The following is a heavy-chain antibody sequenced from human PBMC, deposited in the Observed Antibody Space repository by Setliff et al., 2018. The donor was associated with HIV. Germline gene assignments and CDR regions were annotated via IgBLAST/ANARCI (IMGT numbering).Heavy chain of an antibody. D-gene: IGHD3-3*01. Sequence: GESLRLSCAASGFTFTTYIMHWVRQAPGKGLEWVSSISSSGDYIYTADSVKGRFIISRDNAKNSVYLQMNSLRGEDTAMYYCARDLPLPVEMSASADYWGQGTLVTVS. V-gene: IGHV3-21*06. CDR3: ARDLPLPVEMSASADY. CDR1: GFTFTTYI. CDR2: ISSSGDYI. J-gene: IGHJ4*02.